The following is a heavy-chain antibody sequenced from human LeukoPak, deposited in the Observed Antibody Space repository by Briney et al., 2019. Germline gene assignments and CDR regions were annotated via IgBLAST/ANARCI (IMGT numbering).Heavy chain of an antibody. J-gene: IGHJ6*03. V-gene: IGHV3-48*01. Sequence: PGGSLRLSCAASGFTFSSYSMNWVRQAPGKGLEWVSYISSSSSTIYYADSVKGRFTISRDNAKNSLYLQTNSLRAEDTAVYYCARNYCSGGSCYSDYYYYYYMDVWGKGTTVTVSS. D-gene: IGHD2-15*01. CDR1: GFTFSSYS. CDR3: ARNYCSGGSCYSDYYYYYYMDV. CDR2: ISSSSSTI.